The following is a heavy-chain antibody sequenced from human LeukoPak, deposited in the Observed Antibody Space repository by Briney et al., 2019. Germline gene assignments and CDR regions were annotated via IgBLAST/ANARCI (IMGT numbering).Heavy chain of an antibody. Sequence: SETLSLTCAVSGVAISRGGYAWNWIRQPPGKGLEWIAYIYHSGTTYYNPSLKSRATISVDTSKNQFSLKLSSVTAADTAVYYCVRGRYSSGWFKDKNWFDPWGQGTLVTVSS. CDR1: GVAISRGGYA. V-gene: IGHV4-30-4*07. J-gene: IGHJ5*02. D-gene: IGHD6-19*01. CDR3: VRGRYSSGWFKDKNWFDP. CDR2: IYHSGTT.